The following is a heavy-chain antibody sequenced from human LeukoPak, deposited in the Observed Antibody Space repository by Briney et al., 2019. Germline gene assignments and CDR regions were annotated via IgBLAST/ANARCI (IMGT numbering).Heavy chain of an antibody. V-gene: IGHV1-58*02. Sequence: SVKISCKASGFTFTSSTIQWVRQARGQRLEWIGWIVVGSGNTNYAQKFQERVIITRDMSTTTVYMELSSLRSEDTAVYYCAGTPWFGELTLDYWGQGTLVTVSS. CDR1: GFTFTSST. CDR2: IVVGSGNT. CDR3: AGTPWFGELTLDY. J-gene: IGHJ4*02. D-gene: IGHD3-10*01.